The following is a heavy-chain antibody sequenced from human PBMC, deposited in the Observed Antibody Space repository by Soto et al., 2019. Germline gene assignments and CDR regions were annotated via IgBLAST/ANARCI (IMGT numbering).Heavy chain of an antibody. Sequence: ASVKGSCTASGGTFSSYAISWVRQAPGQGLEWMGGIIPIFGTANYAQKFQGRVTITADKSTSTAYMELSSLRSEDTAVYYCARVGTEQYSYGYSYYYYGMDVWGQGTTVTVSS. CDR1: GGTFSSYA. V-gene: IGHV1-69*06. CDR3: ARVGTEQYSYGYSYYYYGMDV. J-gene: IGHJ6*02. CDR2: IIPIFGTA. D-gene: IGHD5-18*01.